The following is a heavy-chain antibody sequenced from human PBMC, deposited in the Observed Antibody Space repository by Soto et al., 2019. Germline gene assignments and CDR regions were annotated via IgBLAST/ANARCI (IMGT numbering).Heavy chain of an antibody. V-gene: IGHV5-10-1*01. J-gene: IGHJ6*02. CDR1: GYSFDTYW. D-gene: IGHD6-13*01. CDR3: ARRIAAAGGYYYHAFEV. CDR2: LHSRNFNP. Sequence: GQSLKISCKASGYSFDTYWINCVRQTPGKALEWMGTLHSRNFNPKYSQSLEGPITISVDKSINTAYLQWSSLRTSDTAMYYCARRIAAAGGYYYHAFEVWGPGTAVTVSS.